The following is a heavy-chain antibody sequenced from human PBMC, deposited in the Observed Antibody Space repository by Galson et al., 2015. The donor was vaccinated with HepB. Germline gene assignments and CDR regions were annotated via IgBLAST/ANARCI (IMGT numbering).Heavy chain of an antibody. Sequence: SVKVSCKAYGYTFTNYYLHWVRQAPGQGLEWMGIINPRGFSTNYAQNLQGRVTMTRDTSTSTVYMELRSLRSEDTAVYYCARGGSENDSFYYFDYWGQGTLVTVSS. V-gene: IGHV1-46*04. D-gene: IGHD1-1*01. J-gene: IGHJ4*02. CDR1: GYTFTNYY. CDR2: INPRGFST. CDR3: ARGGSENDSFYYFDY.